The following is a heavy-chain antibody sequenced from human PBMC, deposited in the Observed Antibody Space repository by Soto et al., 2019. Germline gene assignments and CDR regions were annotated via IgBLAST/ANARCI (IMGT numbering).Heavy chain of an antibody. J-gene: IGHJ6*02. D-gene: IGHD3-9*01. CDR2: ISAYNGNT. V-gene: IGHV1-18*01. Sequence: ASVKVSCKASGYTFTSYAIHWVRQAPGQRLEWMGWISAYNGNTNYAQKLQGRVTMTTDTSTSTAYMELRSLRSDDTAVYYCARIFRYFDWPLGVWGQGTTVTVSS. CDR3: ARIFRYFDWPLGV. CDR1: GYTFTSYA.